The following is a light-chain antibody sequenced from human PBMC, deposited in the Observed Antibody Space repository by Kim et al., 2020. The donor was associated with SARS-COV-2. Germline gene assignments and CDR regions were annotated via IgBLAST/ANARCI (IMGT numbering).Light chain of an antibody. V-gene: IGKV1-27*01. CDR2: DAS. CDR1: QDISNY. CDR3: QKYKSVTWT. J-gene: IGKJ1*01. Sequence: DIQMTQSPSSLSASVGDRVTITCRASQDISNYLAWYQQGPGKVPKLLIYDASALQSGVPSRFAGSGSGTDFTLTITNLQPEDVATYYCQKYKSVTWTFGPGTKVDIK.